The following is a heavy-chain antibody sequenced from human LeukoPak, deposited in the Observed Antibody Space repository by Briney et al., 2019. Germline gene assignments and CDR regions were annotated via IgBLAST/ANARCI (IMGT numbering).Heavy chain of an antibody. Sequence: GGPLRLSCAASGFTFRDYTMNWVRQAPGKGLEWVSAINKGGSFMKHADSVKGRFIVSRDNAKNLLFLQMNSLRVEDTAVYYCAKDLRTTSGLGFFDYWGQGTLVTVSS. J-gene: IGHJ4*02. CDR1: GFTFRDYT. V-gene: IGHV3-21*04. CDR3: AKDLRTTSGLGFFDY. CDR2: INKGGSFM. D-gene: IGHD4-17*01.